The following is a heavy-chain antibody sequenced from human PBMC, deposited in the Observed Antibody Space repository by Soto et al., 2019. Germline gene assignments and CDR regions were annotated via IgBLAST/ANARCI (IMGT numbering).Heavy chain of an antibody. D-gene: IGHD3-22*01. CDR1: GGSFSDYA. CDR2: IIPMLGIA. J-gene: IGHJ6*02. V-gene: IGHV1-69*01. CDR3: ARGGDYYDSSGFQRDYHYYGMDV. Sequence: QVQLVQSGAEVKKPGSSVKVSCQASGGSFSDYAISWVRQAPGQGLEWMGGIIPMLGIADNAQKFQGRVIITADEYPSTVYMELSSLGSEDTAVYYCARGGDYYDSSGFQRDYHYYGMDVWGQGTTVNVAS.